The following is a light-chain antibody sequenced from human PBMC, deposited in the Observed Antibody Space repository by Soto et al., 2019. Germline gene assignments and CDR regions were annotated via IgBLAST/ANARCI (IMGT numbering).Light chain of an antibody. CDR2: GAS. CDR1: QSVSSD. J-gene: IGKJ4*01. V-gene: IGKV3-15*01. CDR3: QQYGDWPLT. Sequence: IVMTQSPATLSVSPGERATLSCRASQSVSSDLAWYHQKPGQAPRLLIYGASTRATGIPARFSGSGSGTEFTLTINSLQSEDFAVYYCQQYGDWPLTFGGGTKVEIX.